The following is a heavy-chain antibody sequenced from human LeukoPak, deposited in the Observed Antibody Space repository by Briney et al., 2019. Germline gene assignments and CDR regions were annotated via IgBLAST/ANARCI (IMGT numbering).Heavy chain of an antibody. J-gene: IGHJ4*02. Sequence: GGSLRLSCAASGFTFSSYWMHWVRQAPGKGLVWVSRINSDGSSTSYADSVKGRFTISRDNAKNTLYLQMNSLRAEDTAVYYCAKGGGGATTWRPDYWGQGTLVTVSS. CDR2: INSDGSST. CDR3: AKGGGGATTWRPDY. CDR1: GFTFSSYW. V-gene: IGHV3-74*01. D-gene: IGHD1-26*01.